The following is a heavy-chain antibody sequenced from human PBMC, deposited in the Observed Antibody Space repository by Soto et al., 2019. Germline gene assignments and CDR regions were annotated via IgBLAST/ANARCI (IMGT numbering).Heavy chain of an antibody. CDR2: IYHSGST. V-gene: IGHV4-30-2*01. J-gene: IGHJ5*02. CDR1: GGSISSGGYS. D-gene: IGHD2-15*01. Sequence: PSETLSLTCAVSGGSISSGGYSWSWIRQPPGKGLEWIGYIYHSGSTYYNPSLKSRVTISVDRSKNQFSLKLSSVTAADTAVYYCARQEQEKSCSGGSCYLVSWFDPWGQGTLVTVSS. CDR3: ARQEQEKSCSGGSCYLVSWFDP.